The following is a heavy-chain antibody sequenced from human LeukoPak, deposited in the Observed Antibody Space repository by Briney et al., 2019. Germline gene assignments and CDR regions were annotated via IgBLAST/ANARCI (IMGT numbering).Heavy chain of an antibody. V-gene: IGHV1-69*06. Sequence: SVKVSCKASGYTFTSYDINWVRQATGQGLEWMGGIIPIFGTANYAQKFQGRVTITADKSTSTAYMELSSLRSEDTAVYYCARGRSWGLSFDYWGQGTLVTVSS. CDR2: IIPIFGTA. J-gene: IGHJ4*02. D-gene: IGHD1-26*01. CDR3: ARGRSWGLSFDY. CDR1: GYTFTSYD.